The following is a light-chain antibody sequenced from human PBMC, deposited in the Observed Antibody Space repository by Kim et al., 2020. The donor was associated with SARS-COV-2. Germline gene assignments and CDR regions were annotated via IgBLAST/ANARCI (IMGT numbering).Light chain of an antibody. CDR1: ESISIW. CDR3: QRSGTYYRT. J-gene: IGKJ2*01. Sequence: SVGDTVTITCRASESISIWLAWYQQKPGKAPKLLIYKASNLESGVPSRFSGSGSGTEFTLTISSLQPDDFATYYCQRSGTYYRTFGQGTKLEI. V-gene: IGKV1-5*03. CDR2: KAS.